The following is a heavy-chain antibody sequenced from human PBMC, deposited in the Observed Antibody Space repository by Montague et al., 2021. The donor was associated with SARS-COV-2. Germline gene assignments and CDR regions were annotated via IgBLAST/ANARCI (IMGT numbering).Heavy chain of an antibody. V-gene: IGHV3-7*01. CDR2: MSEDGRQK. J-gene: IGHJ4*02. CDR1: GFTFSAYY. D-gene: IGHD1-26*01. Sequence: SLRLSCAASGFTFSAYYTTWVRQAPGKGLEWVASMSEDGRQKYYVDSVKGRFTISRDNAESSLSLQMNTLRAEDTAIYYCAKHLGDVGATCFDQWGQGTLVTVSS. CDR3: AKHLGDVGATCFDQ.